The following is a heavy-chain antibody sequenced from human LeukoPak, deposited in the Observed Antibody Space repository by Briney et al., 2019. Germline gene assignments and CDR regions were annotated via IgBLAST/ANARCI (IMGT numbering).Heavy chain of an antibody. Sequence: GGSLRLSCAASAFTFSTYGMHWVRQAPGKGLEWVAFIRHDGSNKYYADSAKGRFTISRDSSENTLYLQMSSLRPEDTAVYYCAKDVGNDLTGYYNWFDPWGQGTPVTVSS. CDR3: AKDVGNDLTGYYNWFDP. J-gene: IGHJ5*02. D-gene: IGHD3-9*01. V-gene: IGHV3-30*02. CDR2: IRHDGSNK. CDR1: AFTFSTYG.